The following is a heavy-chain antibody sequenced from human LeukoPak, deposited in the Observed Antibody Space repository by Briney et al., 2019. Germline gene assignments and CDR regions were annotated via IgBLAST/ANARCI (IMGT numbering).Heavy chain of an antibody. CDR3: VKDVSPRGYSDAFEI. V-gene: IGHV3-9*01. D-gene: IGHD3-22*01. CDR1: GFTFDDYA. CDR2: ISWNSGSI. Sequence: GGSLRLSCAASGFTFDDYAMHWVRQAPGKGLEWVSGISWNSGSIGYADSVKGRFTISRDNAKNSLYLQMNSLRAEDTALYYCVKDVSPRGYSDAFEIWGQGTVVTVSS. J-gene: IGHJ3*02.